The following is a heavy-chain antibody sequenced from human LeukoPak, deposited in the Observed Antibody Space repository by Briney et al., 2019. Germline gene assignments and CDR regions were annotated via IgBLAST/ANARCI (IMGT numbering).Heavy chain of an antibody. CDR1: GFTFSNTW. Sequence: GGSLRLSCAASGFTFSNTWMSWVRQAPGKGLEWVGRIRSKPDGGTTDYAAPMRRRFTISRDDSKYTLYLQMNSLKSEDTAVYYCTTDQTDGSGNYFPYSDNWGQGTLVTVSS. CDR3: TTDQTDGSGNYFPYSDN. V-gene: IGHV3-15*01. CDR2: IRSKPDGGTT. J-gene: IGHJ4*02. D-gene: IGHD3-10*01.